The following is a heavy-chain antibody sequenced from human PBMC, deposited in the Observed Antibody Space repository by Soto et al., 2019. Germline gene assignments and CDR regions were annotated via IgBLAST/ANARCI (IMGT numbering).Heavy chain of an antibody. J-gene: IGHJ4*02. V-gene: IGHV3-9*01. CDR1: GFIFDAYA. Sequence: TLRHSCAASGFIFDAYAMHWFLQAPGKDLDWVSVINWNTGSIGYADSVKGRFTISKDHTKNSLYLQMNSLRAEDTALYYCAKALSGYTYGPFDYWGQGTLVTVSS. CDR2: INWNTGSI. CDR3: AKALSGYTYGPFDY. D-gene: IGHD5-18*01.